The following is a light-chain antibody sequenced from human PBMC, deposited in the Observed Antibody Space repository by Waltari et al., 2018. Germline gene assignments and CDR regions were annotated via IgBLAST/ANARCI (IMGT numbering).Light chain of an antibody. CDR1: QGISDD. Sequence: DIQMTQSPSSLSASVGDRVTITCRASQGISDDLGWYQQKPGKAPKGLIFGATTLDSGVRSRFSGSGSGTEFSLTISSLQPGDFATYFCLQHHTFPWTFGQGTTLVIK. J-gene: IGKJ1*01. CDR3: LQHHTFPWT. CDR2: GAT. V-gene: IGKV1-17*01.